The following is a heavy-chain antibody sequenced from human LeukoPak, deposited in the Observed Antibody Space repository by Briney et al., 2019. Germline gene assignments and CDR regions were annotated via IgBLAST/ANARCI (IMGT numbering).Heavy chain of an antibody. D-gene: IGHD1-14*01. CDR3: AREGTGRDDAFDI. J-gene: IGHJ3*02. CDR2: IAGSSRTI. V-gene: IGHV3-48*01. Sequence: GALRLSCAASGFTFSTYWMNWVRQAPGKGLEWVSYIAGSSRTIKYADSVKGRFTISRDNAKNSLFLQMNSLRAEDTAVYYCAREGTGRDDAFDIWGQGTMVTVSS. CDR1: GFTFSTYW.